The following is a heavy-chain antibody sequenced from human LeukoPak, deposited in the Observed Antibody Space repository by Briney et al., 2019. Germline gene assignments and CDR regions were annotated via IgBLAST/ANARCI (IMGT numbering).Heavy chain of an antibody. CDR3: ARIERRDGYINFDY. CDR1: GFSLSTSGMC. J-gene: IGHJ4*02. Sequence: SGPTLVNPTQTLTLTCTFSGFSLSTSGMCVSWIRQPPGKALEWLARIDWDDDKYYSTSLKTRPTISKDTSKNQVVLTMTNMDPVDTATYYCARIERRDGYINFDYWGQGTLVTVSS. CDR2: IDWDDDK. D-gene: IGHD5-24*01. V-gene: IGHV2-70*11.